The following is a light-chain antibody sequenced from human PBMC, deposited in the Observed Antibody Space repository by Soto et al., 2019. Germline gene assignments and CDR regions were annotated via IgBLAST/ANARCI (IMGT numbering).Light chain of an antibody. Sequence: QSALTQPRSVSGSPGQSLTIPCTGSSSDIGGSDSVSWYQQHPGKVPQLIIFDVTKRPSGVPDRFSGSKSGNTASLTISGLQTEDEADYYCCSYAGRYTYVFGSGTKLTVL. CDR2: DVT. J-gene: IGLJ1*01. CDR1: SSDIGGSDS. V-gene: IGLV2-11*01. CDR3: CSYAGRYTYV.